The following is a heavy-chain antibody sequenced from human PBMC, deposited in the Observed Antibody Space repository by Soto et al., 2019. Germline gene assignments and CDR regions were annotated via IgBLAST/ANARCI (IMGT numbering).Heavy chain of an antibody. V-gene: IGHV1-3*01. Sequence: ASVKVSCKASGYSFTEFSMQWARQAPGQRLEWMGWINAANGNTEYSRKFYGRVTITTDTSASTGYMEPSSLTSEDTAVYYCARDYPSGWREFQYWGQGTVVTVSS. CDR2: INAANGNT. CDR3: ARDYPSGWREFQY. D-gene: IGHD6-19*01. J-gene: IGHJ4*02. CDR1: GYSFTEFS.